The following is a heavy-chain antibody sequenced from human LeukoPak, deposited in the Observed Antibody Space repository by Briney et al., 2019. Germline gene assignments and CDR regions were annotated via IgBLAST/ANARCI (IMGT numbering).Heavy chain of an antibody. V-gene: IGHV3-73*01. D-gene: IGHD3-16*02. CDR3: TSMGKNDYVWGSYRQFDY. J-gene: IGHJ4*02. CDR1: GFTFSGSA. CDR2: IRSKANSYAT. Sequence: GGSLKLSCAASGFTFSGSAMHWVRRASGKGLGWVGRIRSKANSYATAYAASVKGRFTISRDDSKNTAYLQMNSLKTEDTAVYYCTSMGKNDYVWGSYRQFDYWGQGTLVTVSS.